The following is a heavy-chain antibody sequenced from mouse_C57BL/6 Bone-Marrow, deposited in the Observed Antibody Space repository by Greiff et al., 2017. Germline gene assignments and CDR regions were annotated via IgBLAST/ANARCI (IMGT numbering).Heavy chain of an antibody. D-gene: IGHD2-1*01. CDR2: IYPRSGNT. Sequence: QVHVKQSGAELARPGASVKLSCKASGYTFTSYGISWVKQRTGQGLEWIGEIYPRSGNTYYNEKFKGKATLTADKSSSTAYMELRSLTSEDSAVYFCARSYYGNYPMDYWGQGTSVTVSS. CDR1: GYTFTSYG. CDR3: ARSYYGNYPMDY. J-gene: IGHJ4*01. V-gene: IGHV1-81*01.